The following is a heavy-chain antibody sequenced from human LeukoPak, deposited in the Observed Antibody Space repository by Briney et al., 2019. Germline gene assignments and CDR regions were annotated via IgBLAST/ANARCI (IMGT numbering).Heavy chain of an antibody. CDR3: ARGHEGDSSSWYGGNWFDP. D-gene: IGHD6-13*01. CDR1: GGSISSGSYY. V-gene: IGHV4-61*02. CDR2: IYTSGST. Sequence: SQTLSLTCTVSGGSISSGSYYWSWIRQPAGKGLEWIGRIYTSGSTNCNPSLKSRVTISVDTSKNQFSLKLSSVTAADTAVYYCARGHEGDSSSWYGGNWFDPWGQGTLVTVSS. J-gene: IGHJ5*02.